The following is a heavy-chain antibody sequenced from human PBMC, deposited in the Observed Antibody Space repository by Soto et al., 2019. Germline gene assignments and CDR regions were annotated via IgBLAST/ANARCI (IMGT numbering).Heavy chain of an antibody. CDR2: ISGSGGAT. CDR3: ALVAPRHTSTHYVLDL. Sequence: EVQLLESGGGWVQTGGSLRLSCAASTVTFRIYVMNWVRQAPGKGLEWVSAISGSGGATYYADSVKGLFTVSRDNSKNALYLQMNSLPVNDTAVYFFALVAPRHTSTHYVLDLWGHGTTGTVS. V-gene: IGHV3-23*01. D-gene: IGHD6-6*01. J-gene: IGHJ6*02. CDR1: TVTFRIYV.